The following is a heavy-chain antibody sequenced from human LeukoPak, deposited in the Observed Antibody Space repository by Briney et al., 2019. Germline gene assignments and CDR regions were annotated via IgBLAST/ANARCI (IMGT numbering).Heavy chain of an antibody. CDR3: ARAKYYDFWSGQADAFDI. J-gene: IGHJ3*02. D-gene: IGHD3-3*01. CDR1: GGSISSGGYY. V-gene: IGHV4-31*03. CDR2: IYYSGST. Sequence: SETLSLTCTVSGGSISSGGYYWSWIRQHPGKGLEWIGYIYYSGSTYYNPSLKSRVTISVDTSKNQFSLKLSSVTAADTAVYYCARAKYYDFWSGQADAFDIWGQGTMVTVSS.